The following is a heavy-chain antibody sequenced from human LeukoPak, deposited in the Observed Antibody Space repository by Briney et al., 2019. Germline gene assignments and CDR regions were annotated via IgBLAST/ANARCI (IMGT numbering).Heavy chain of an antibody. V-gene: IGHV3-23*05. J-gene: IGHJ5*02. CDR2: ISTSSRT. CDR3: AKVKAYSSSWGNNWFDP. CDR1: GFTFSSYA. D-gene: IGHD6-13*01. Sequence: GGSLRLSCVASGFTFSSYAMSWVRQAPGKGLEWVSLISTSSRTHYADSVKGRFTISRDNSKNTLYLQMNSLRAEDTAVYYCAKVKAYSSSWGNNWFDPWGQGTLVTVSS.